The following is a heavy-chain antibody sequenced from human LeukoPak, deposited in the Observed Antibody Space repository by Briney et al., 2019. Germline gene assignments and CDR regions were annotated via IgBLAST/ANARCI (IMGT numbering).Heavy chain of an antibody. Sequence: GGSLRLSCAASGFSFSDCAMSWVRQAPGRGLEWVSSISGSAGSTHYADSMKGRFTISRDNPKNTLHLEMNSLRAEDTAIYYCTKGMATIRRHIDSWGQGTLVTASS. J-gene: IGHJ4*02. CDR2: ISGSAGST. CDR3: TKGMATIRRHIDS. CDR1: GFSFSDCA. V-gene: IGHV3-23*01. D-gene: IGHD5-24*01.